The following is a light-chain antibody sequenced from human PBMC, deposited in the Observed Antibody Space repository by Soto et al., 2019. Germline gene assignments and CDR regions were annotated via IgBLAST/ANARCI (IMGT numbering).Light chain of an antibody. CDR1: QTISSW. CDR2: KAS. Sequence: DIQMTQSPSTLSGSVGDRVTITCRASQTISSWLAWYQQKPGKAPKLLIYKASTLKSGVPSRFSGSGSGTDFTLTISRLEPEDFATYYCQQHNSYSWTFGQGTKVDIK. CDR3: QQHNSYSWT. V-gene: IGKV1-5*03. J-gene: IGKJ1*01.